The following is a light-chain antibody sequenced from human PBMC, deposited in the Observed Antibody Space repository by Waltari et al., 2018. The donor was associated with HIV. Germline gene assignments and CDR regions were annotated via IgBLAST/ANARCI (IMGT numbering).Light chain of an antibody. V-gene: IGLV2-23*01. CDR1: SSDVGRYNL. CDR2: EGS. Sequence: QSALTQPASVSGSPGPSITITCTGTSSDVGRYNLVSWYQQHPGKAPKLMIYEGSKRPSGVSNRFSGSKSGNTASLTISGLQAEDEADYYCCSYAGSSNVVFGGGTKLTVL. CDR3: CSYAGSSNVV. J-gene: IGLJ2*01.